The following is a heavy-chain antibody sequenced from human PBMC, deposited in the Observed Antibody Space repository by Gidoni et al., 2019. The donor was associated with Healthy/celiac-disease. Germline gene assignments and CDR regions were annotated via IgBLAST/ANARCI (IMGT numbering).Heavy chain of an antibody. Sequence: QVQLVQSGAEVKKPGSSVKVSCKASGGTFSSYAISWVRQAPGQGLEWMGGIIPIFGTANYAQKFQGRVTITADESTSTAYMELSSLRSEDTAMYYCARDIVATIDWPYYYYGMDVWGQGTTVTVSS. CDR2: IIPIFGTA. D-gene: IGHD5-12*01. V-gene: IGHV1-69*01. J-gene: IGHJ6*02. CDR3: ARDIVATIDWPYYYYGMDV. CDR1: GGTFSSYA.